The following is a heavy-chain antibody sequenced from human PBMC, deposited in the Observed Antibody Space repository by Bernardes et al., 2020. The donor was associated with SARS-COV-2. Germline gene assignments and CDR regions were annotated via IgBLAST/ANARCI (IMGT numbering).Heavy chain of an antibody. D-gene: IGHD3-9*01. Sequence: LSLTCSVSGDSISSGSWWSWVRQPPGKGLEWIGDIFHTGGTRHNASLKSRVIISVDKSKNQFSLKLSSVTAADTAVYYCARAYDFLTGYYDYWGQGTLVTVSS. CDR3: ARAYDFLTGYYDY. CDR2: IFHTGGT. J-gene: IGHJ4*02. V-gene: IGHV4-4*02. CDR1: GDSISSGSW.